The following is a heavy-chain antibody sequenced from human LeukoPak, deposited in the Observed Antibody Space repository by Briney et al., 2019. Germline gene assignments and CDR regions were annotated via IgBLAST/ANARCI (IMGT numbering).Heavy chain of an antibody. J-gene: IGHJ5*02. V-gene: IGHV1-2*02. D-gene: IGHD2-21*01. CDR2: INLNNGDI. Sequence: ASVKVSCKASGYSFTDCYMHWVRQAPGQGLEWMGWINLNNGDIKSAQKFQGRVTMTRDTSITTVYMEVSWLTSDDTAIYYCARADRLHGGPYLIGPWGQGTLVTVSS. CDR3: ARADRLHGGPYLIGP. CDR1: GYSFTDCY.